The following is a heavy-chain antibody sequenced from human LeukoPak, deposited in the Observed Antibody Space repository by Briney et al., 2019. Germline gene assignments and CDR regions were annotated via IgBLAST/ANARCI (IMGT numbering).Heavy chain of an antibody. CDR1: GLTFSRYW. Sequence: GGSLRLSCAASGLTFSRYWMTWFRQAPGKGLEWVANIKQDGSEKYYVDSVKGRFTISRDNADRSLYLQMTSLRDEDTAVYYCAPSILGVAPPGGGANYWGQGTLVTVSS. D-gene: IGHD3-3*01. CDR3: APSILGVAPPGGGANY. J-gene: IGHJ4*02. V-gene: IGHV3-7*01. CDR2: IKQDGSEK.